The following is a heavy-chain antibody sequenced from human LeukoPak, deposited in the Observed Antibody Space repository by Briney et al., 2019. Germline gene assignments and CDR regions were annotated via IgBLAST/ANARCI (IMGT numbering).Heavy chain of an antibody. V-gene: IGHV1-2*02. CDR3: ARPGVYYYDSSGSENAFDI. J-gene: IGHJ3*02. D-gene: IGHD3-22*01. CDR2: INPNSGGT. CDR1: GYTFTGYY. Sequence: ASVKVSCKASGYTFTGYYMHWVRQAPGQGLEWMGWINPNSGGTNYAQKFQGRVTMTRDTSISTAYMGLSRLRSDDTAVYYCARPGVYYYDSSGSENAFDIWGQGTMVTVSS.